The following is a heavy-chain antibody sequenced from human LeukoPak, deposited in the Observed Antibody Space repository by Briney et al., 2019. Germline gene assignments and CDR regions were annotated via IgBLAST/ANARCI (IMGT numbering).Heavy chain of an antibody. D-gene: IGHD1-26*01. CDR3: ARGYGGSFDY. Sequence: SVKVSCKASGGTFSSYTISWVRQAPGQGLEWMGRIITILGIANYAQKLKGRVTITADKSTRTAYMELSSLRSEDTAVYYCARGYGGSFDYWGQGTLVTVSS. CDR1: GGTFSSYT. V-gene: IGHV1-69*02. CDR2: IITILGIA. J-gene: IGHJ4*02.